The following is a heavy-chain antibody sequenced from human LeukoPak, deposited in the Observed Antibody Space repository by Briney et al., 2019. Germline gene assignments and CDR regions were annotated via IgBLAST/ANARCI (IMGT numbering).Heavy chain of an antibody. CDR2: ISGSGGST. J-gene: IGHJ5*02. V-gene: IGHV3-23*01. Sequence: PGGSLRLSCTASGFTFRNYAMTWVRQAPGKGLEFVSAISGSGGSTYYADSVKGRFTIARDNSNNTLYLQMNSLRAEVTAVYYCATGQSAGTRVFRWFDPWGQGTLVTVSS. CDR1: GFTFRNYA. D-gene: IGHD6-13*01. CDR3: ATGQSAGTRVFRWFDP.